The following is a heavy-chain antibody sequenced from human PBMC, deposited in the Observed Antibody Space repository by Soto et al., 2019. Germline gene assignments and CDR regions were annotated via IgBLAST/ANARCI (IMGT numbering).Heavy chain of an antibody. CDR1: GYSFTNND. V-gene: IGHV1-8*01. J-gene: IGHJ5*02. D-gene: IGHD3-16*01. CDR3: ARMATFGSLNWFDP. Sequence: ASVKVSCKASGYSFTNNDVTWVRQATGQGLEWMGWMNPGSGDTGYAQQFQGRVTMTRDISIATAYMELSSLRSDDTAIYYCARMATFGSLNWFDPWGQGTLVTVSS. CDR2: MNPGSGDT.